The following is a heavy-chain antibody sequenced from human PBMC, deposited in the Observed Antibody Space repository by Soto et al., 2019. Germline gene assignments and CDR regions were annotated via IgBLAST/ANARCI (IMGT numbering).Heavy chain of an antibody. V-gene: IGHV3-48*03. CDR2: ISTSGNTI. CDR3: ARDIDYYDSSGYQDY. Sequence: GGSLRLSCAASGFTFSSYEMNWVRQAPGKGLEWVSYISTSGNTIHYADSVKGRFTISRDNAKNSLYLQMNSLRAEDTALHYCARDIDYYDSSGYQDYWGQGTLVTVSS. CDR1: GFTFSSYE. D-gene: IGHD3-22*01. J-gene: IGHJ4*02.